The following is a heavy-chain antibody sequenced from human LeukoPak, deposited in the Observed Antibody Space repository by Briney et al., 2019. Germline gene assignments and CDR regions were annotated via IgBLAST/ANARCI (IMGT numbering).Heavy chain of an antibody. CDR3: ARDGTYTDYDPDFDI. J-gene: IGHJ4*02. CDR2: IKQDGSEK. D-gene: IGHD5-12*01. Sequence: GGSLRLSCAASGFTFSRFWMSWVRQAPGKGLEWVANIKQDGSEKYYVDSVKGRFTIARDNAKNSLYLQMNSLRAEDTAVFYCARDGTYTDYDPDFDIWGQGTLVTVSS. V-gene: IGHV3-7*04. CDR1: GFTFSRFW.